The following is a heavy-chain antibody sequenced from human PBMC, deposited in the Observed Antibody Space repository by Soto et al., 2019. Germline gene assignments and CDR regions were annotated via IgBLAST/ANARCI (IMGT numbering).Heavy chain of an antibody. D-gene: IGHD4-4*01. CDR1: GGSISSYY. Sequence: PSETLSLTCTVSGGSISSYYWSWIRQPPGKGLEWIGYIYYSGGTNYNPSLKSRVTIPVDTSKNQFSLKLSSVTAADTAVYYCARSITVTTNDYYYYYYMDVWGKGTTVTVSS. CDR2: IYYSGGT. V-gene: IGHV4-59*01. CDR3: ARSITVTTNDYYYYYYMDV. J-gene: IGHJ6*03.